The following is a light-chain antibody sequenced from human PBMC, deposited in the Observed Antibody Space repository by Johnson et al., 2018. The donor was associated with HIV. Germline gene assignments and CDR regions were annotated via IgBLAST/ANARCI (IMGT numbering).Light chain of an antibody. Sequence: QSVLTQPPSVSAAPGQKVTISCSGSSSNIGNNYVSWYQQLPGTAPKLLIYDNNKRPSGIPDRFSGSKSGTSATLDITGLQPGDEADYYCGTWDNTLNVYVFGTRTKVTVL. J-gene: IGLJ1*01. CDR2: DNN. CDR1: SSNIGNNY. CDR3: GTWDNTLNVYV. V-gene: IGLV1-51*01.